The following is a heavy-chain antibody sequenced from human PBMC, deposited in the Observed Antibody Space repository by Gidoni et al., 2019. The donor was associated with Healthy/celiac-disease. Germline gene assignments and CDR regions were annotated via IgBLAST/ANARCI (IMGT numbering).Heavy chain of an antibody. CDR2: IYTSGST. V-gene: IGHV4-61*02. CDR1: GGSLSSGRYY. D-gene: IGHD3-22*01. Sequence: QVQLQESGPGLVKPSQTLSLTCTVSGGSLSSGRYYWSWIRQPAGKGLEWIGRIYTSGSTNYNPSLKSRVTISVDTSKNQFSLKLSSVTAADTAVYYCARDSSGYYYGEFDYWGQGTLVTVSS. J-gene: IGHJ4*02. CDR3: ARDSSGYYYGEFDY.